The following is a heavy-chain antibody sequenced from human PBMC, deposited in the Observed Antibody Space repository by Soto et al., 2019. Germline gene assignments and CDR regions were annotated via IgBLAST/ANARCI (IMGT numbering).Heavy chain of an antibody. J-gene: IGHJ6*02. Sequence: GGSLRLSCAASGFTFSSYGMHWVRQAPGKGLEWVAVISYDGSNNYYADSVKGRFTISRDNSKNTLYLQMNSLRAEDTAVYYCAKDGVYRRFLEWLLNLYYYYYGMDVWGQGTTVTVSS. D-gene: IGHD3-3*01. V-gene: IGHV3-30*18. CDR1: GFTFSSYG. CDR2: ISYDGSNN. CDR3: AKDGVYRRFLEWLLNLYYYYYGMDV.